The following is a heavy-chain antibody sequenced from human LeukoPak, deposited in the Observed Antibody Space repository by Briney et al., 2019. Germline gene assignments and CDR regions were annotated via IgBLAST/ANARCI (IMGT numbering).Heavy chain of an antibody. CDR1: GGSFSGYY. CDR2: INHSGST. Sequence: PSETLSLTCAVYGGSFSGYYWSWIRQPPGKGLEWIGEINHSGSTNYNPSLKSRVTISVDTSKNQFSLKLSSVTAADTAVYYCASSDRDCGGDCYPRPLQHWGQGTLVTVSS. V-gene: IGHV4-34*01. CDR3: ASSDRDCGGDCYPRPLQH. J-gene: IGHJ1*01. D-gene: IGHD2-21*02.